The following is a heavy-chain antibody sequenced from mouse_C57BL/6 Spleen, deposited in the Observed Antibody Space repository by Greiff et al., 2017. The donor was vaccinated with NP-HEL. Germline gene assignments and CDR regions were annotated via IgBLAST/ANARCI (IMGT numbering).Heavy chain of an antibody. CDR1: GYSITSGYY. V-gene: IGHV3-6*01. CDR2: ISYDGSN. Sequence: EVQLQESGPGLVKPSQSLSLTCSVTGYSITSGYYWNWIRQFPGNKLEWMGYISYDGSNNYNPSLKNRISITRDTSKNQFFLKLNSVTTEDTATYYCARGDGSSPAWFAYWGQGTLVTVSA. J-gene: IGHJ3*01. CDR3: ARGDGSSPAWFAY. D-gene: IGHD1-1*01.